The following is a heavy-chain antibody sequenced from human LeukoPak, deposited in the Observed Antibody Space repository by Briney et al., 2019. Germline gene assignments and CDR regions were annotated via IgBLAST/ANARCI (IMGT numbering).Heavy chain of an antibody. V-gene: IGHV4-4*07. Sequence: SETLSLTCTISGGSISSYYWSWIRQPAGKALEWIGRIYSSGSTNYNPSLKSRVTMSVDTSRNQFSLKLSPVTAADTAVYYCARGLEYYDFWSGNWFDPWGQETLVTVSS. CDR2: IYSSGST. J-gene: IGHJ5*02. D-gene: IGHD3-3*01. CDR1: GGSISSYY. CDR3: ARGLEYYDFWSGNWFDP.